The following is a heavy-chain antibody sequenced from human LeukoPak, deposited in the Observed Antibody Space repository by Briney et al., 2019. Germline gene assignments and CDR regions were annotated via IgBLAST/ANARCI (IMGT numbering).Heavy chain of an antibody. CDR1: GYTLTELS. D-gene: IGHD1-26*01. Sequence: ASVKVSCKVSGYTLTELSMHWVRQAPGKGLEWMGGFDPEDGETIYAQKFQGRVTMTEDTSTDTAYMELSSLRSEDTAVYYCATQGYSGSYGRRTWGTPRRHFDYWGQGTLVTVSS. CDR3: ATQGYSGSYGRRTWGTPRRHFDY. CDR2: FDPEDGET. J-gene: IGHJ4*02. V-gene: IGHV1-24*01.